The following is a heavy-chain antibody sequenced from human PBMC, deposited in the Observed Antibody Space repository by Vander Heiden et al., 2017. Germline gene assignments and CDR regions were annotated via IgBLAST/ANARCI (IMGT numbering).Heavy chain of an antibody. CDR1: AGTFSSYG. Sequence: QVQLVQSGAEVRKPGSSVKVSCKASAGTFSSYGINWVRQAPGQGLEWMGRIIPIFGTPNYAQKFQGRVTITEDRSTTTGYMELSSLRSEDAAMYYGAGSGGSCHSWSFHIWGQGTMVTVSS. CDR2: IIPIFGTP. V-gene: IGHV1-69*14. D-gene: IGHD2-15*01. CDR3: AGSGGSCHSWSFHI. J-gene: IGHJ3*02.